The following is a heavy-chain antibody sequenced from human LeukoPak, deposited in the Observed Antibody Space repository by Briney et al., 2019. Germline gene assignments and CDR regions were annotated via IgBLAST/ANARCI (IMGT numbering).Heavy chain of an antibody. V-gene: IGHV3-74*01. CDR1: GFTFSSYW. CDR2: INSDGSST. D-gene: IGHD2-21*02. CDR3: ARREGNCGGDCYSY. Sequence: GGSLRLSCAASGFTFSSYWMHWVRQAPGKGLVWVSRINSDGSSTSYADSVKGRFTISRDNAKNTLYLQMNSLRAEDTAVYYCARREGNCGGDCYSYWGQGTLVTVSS. J-gene: IGHJ4*02.